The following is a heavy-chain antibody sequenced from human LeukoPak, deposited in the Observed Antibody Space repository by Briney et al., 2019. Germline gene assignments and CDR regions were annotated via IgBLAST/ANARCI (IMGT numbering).Heavy chain of an antibody. J-gene: IGHJ4*02. Sequence: SGPTLVKPTQTLTLTCTFSGFSLTTSRLGVGWIRQPPGKALEWLALIYWDDDKRYRPSLKSRLTITKDTPKNQVVLTMTNMDPVDTATYYCVHVHTTVTTVWGQGTLVTVSS. CDR3: VHVHTTVTTV. CDR2: IYWDDDK. CDR1: GFSLTTSRLG. V-gene: IGHV2-5*02. D-gene: IGHD4-17*01.